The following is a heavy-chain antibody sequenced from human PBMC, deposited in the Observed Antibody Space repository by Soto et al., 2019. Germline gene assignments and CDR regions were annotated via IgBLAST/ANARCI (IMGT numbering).Heavy chain of an antibody. CDR2: IKSKTDGGAT. J-gene: IGHJ4*02. V-gene: IGHV3-15*07. Sequence: EVQRVESGGNLVKPGVSLRLSWAVSGFTFNNAWMNVLRQTPGKGLALVGRIKSKTDGGATDYAAPVKGRFTISRDDSRDTLYLQMDSLKTEDTAVYYCTTTLYYYDNGGDTWLGYCGRGTLVTVSS. CDR1: GFTFNNAW. CDR3: TTTLYYYDNGGDTWLGY. D-gene: IGHD3-22*01.